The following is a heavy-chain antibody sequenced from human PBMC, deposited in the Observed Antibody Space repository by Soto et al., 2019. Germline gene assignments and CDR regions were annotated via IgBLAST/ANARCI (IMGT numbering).Heavy chain of an antibody. Sequence: TLSLTCTVSGLSIKTGGYYWTWIRQNPERGLEWIGYIYYSGSTNYNPSLKSRVTISVDTSMNQFSLKLSSVTAADTAVYYCARTTTPSLWGRTTVTQPYYFDYWGQGTLVTVPQ. V-gene: IGHV4-31*02. J-gene: IGHJ4*02. CDR1: GLSIKTGGYY. CDR2: IYYSGST. D-gene: IGHD4-17*01. CDR3: ARTTTPSLWGRTTVTQPYYFDY.